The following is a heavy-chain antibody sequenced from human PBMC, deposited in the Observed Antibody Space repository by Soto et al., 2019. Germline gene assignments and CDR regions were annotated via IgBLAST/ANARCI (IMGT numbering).Heavy chain of an antibody. Sequence: PSETLSLTCTVSGGSISSYNWSWIRQPPGRGLEWIGYIYYSGSTNYNPSLKSRVTISVGTSKNRFSLKLSSVTAADTAVYYCARLNYYDSTDYFDSWGQGTLVTVSS. V-gene: IGHV4-59*01. CDR3: ARLNYYDSTDYFDS. D-gene: IGHD3-22*01. J-gene: IGHJ4*02. CDR1: GGSISSYN. CDR2: IYYSGST.